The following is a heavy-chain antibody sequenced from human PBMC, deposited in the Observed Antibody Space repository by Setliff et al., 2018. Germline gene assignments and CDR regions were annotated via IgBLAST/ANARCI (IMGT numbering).Heavy chain of an antibody. J-gene: IGHJ4*02. CDR1: GYTLTKYY. D-gene: IGHD3-22*01. Sequence: ASVKVSCKASGYTLTKYYMHWVRQAPGQGLEWMGIIDPSADYTNYAQKFQGRVTMTRDTSISTAYMELSRLRSDDTAVYYCARAYDSSGYYYYWGQGTLVTVSS. V-gene: IGHV1-2*02. CDR2: IDPSADYT. CDR3: ARAYDSSGYYYY.